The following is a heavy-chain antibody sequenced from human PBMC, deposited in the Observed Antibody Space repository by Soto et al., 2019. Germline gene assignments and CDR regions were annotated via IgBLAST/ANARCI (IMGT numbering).Heavy chain of an antibody. Sequence: QDQLEQSGGEVKKPGSSVKVSCKASRVAFSKFIVTWVRQAPGVGLEWVGGIIPVFGTANYAQKFQGRVTITADESTSTSYMEVNNLRSEDTAVYYCAKVRYSSPMGYYYGMDVWGQGTTVTVSS. CDR1: RVAFSKFI. CDR2: IIPVFGTA. J-gene: IGHJ6*02. D-gene: IGHD2-2*01. CDR3: AKVRYSSPMGYYYGMDV. V-gene: IGHV1-69*01.